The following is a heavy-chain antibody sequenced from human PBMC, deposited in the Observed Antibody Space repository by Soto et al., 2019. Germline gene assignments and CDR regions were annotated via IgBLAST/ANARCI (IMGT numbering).Heavy chain of an antibody. CDR2: ISAYNGNT. CDR3: ARGTRLGYCSGGSCYSWFDP. D-gene: IGHD2-15*01. V-gene: IGHV1-18*01. J-gene: IGHJ5*02. CDR1: GGTFSSYA. Sequence: ASVKVSCKASGGTFSSYAISWVRQAPGQGLEWMGWISAYNGNTDYAQKLQGRVTMTTDTSTSTAYMELRSLRSDDTAVYYCARGTRLGYCSGGSCYSWFDPWGQGTLVTVSS.